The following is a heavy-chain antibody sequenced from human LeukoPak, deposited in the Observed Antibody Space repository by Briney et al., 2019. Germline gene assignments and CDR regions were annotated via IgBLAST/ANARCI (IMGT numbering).Heavy chain of an antibody. V-gene: IGHV3-30*02. Sequence: GGSLRLSCAASGFTFSSYGMHWVRQAPGKGLEWVAFIRYDGSNKYYADSVKGRFTISRDNSKNTLYLQMNSLRAEDTAVYYCAKDSDMVAGTFDYWGQGTLVTVSS. CDR1: GFTFSSYG. CDR3: AKDSDMVAGTFDY. CDR2: IRYDGSNK. J-gene: IGHJ4*02. D-gene: IGHD1-14*01.